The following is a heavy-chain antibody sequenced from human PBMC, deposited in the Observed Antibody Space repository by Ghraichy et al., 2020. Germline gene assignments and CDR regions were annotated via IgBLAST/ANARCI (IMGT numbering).Heavy chain of an antibody. J-gene: IGHJ4*02. CDR3: ARDPSAGYSAWYYFDY. Sequence: SCVVSGFTFSTYWMTWVRQAPGKGLEWVAYMNQDGSEIHYLDSVKGRFTISRENAKNSLYLQMNSLRAEDTAVYYCARDPSAGYSAWYYFDYGRQGNLVTVAS. CDR2: MNQDGSEI. V-gene: IGHV3-7*03. CDR1: GFTFSTYW. D-gene: IGHD6-19*01.